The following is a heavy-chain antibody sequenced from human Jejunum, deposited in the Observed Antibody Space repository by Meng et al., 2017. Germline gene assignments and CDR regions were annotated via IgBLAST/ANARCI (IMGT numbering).Heavy chain of an antibody. CDR3: IKDVSPGGLDY. CDR2: IYWNGVDI. J-gene: IGHJ4*02. V-gene: IGHV3-9*01. D-gene: IGHD2-15*01. CDR1: GLNIKVHA. Sequence: SLKISCTASGLNIKVHAMHWVRQVPGRGLQWVSGIYWNGVDIDYADSVKGRFTTSRDNGKNALYLQMNSLRVEDTAVYFCIKDVSPGGLDYWGPGTLVTVSS.